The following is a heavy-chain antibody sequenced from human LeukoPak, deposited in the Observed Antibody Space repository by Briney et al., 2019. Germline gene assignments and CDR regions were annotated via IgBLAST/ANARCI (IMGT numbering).Heavy chain of an antibody. Sequence: SETLSLTCTVSGGSISSSSYYWGWIRQPPGKGLEWIGSIYYSGSTYYNPSLKSRVTISVDTSKNQFSLKLSSVTAADTAVYYCARDLSKGERPSWYFDYWGQGTLVTVSS. D-gene: IGHD3-16*01. CDR3: ARDLSKGERPSWYFDY. V-gene: IGHV4-39*07. CDR2: IYYSGST. CDR1: GGSISSSSYY. J-gene: IGHJ4*02.